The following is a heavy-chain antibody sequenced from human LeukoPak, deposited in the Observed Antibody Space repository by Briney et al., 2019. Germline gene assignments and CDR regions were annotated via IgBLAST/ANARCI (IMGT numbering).Heavy chain of an antibody. Sequence: GGSLRLSCAASGFTFSDYWMSWVRQDPGKGLAWVANIRQDGGDFNYVDSVKGRFTISRDNAKNSLYLQMNSLRAEDTAVYYCARDTTNLAAAGLFDYWGQGTLVTVSS. CDR2: IRQDGGDF. J-gene: IGHJ4*02. D-gene: IGHD6-13*01. CDR1: GFTFSDYW. V-gene: IGHV3-7*01. CDR3: ARDTTNLAAAGLFDY.